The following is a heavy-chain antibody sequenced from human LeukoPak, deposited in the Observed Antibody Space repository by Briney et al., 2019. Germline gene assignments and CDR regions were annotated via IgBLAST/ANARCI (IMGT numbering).Heavy chain of an antibody. D-gene: IGHD3-16*01. Sequence: GGSLRLSCAASGFTFSSYGMHWVRQAPGKGLEWVTVISTDGKDKKYADSVKGRFAISRDNSKNTLDLQMNSLRAEDTALYYCAKDQKWGPAGYYFDSWGQGTLVTVSS. V-gene: IGHV3-30*18. CDR2: ISTDGKDK. CDR1: GFTFSSYG. CDR3: AKDQKWGPAGYYFDS. J-gene: IGHJ4*02.